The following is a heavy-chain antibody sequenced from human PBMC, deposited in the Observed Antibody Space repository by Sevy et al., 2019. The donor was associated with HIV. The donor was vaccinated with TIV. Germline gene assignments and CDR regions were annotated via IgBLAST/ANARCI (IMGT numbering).Heavy chain of an antibody. Sequence: GGSLRLSCAASGFTLGSYTMNWVRQAPGKGLEWVASISATGGSTYYADSVKGRFTISRDVSKGILYLQMNSLTAEDTAIYFCTCGYGRFDFWGQGALVTVSS. CDR3: TCGYGRFDF. CDR1: GFTLGSYT. CDR2: ISATGGST. J-gene: IGHJ4*02. D-gene: IGHD4-17*01. V-gene: IGHV3-23*01.